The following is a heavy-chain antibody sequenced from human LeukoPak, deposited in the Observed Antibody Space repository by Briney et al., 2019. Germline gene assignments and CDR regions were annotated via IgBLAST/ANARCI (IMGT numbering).Heavy chain of an antibody. V-gene: IGHV4-59*08. CDR2: IYYSGST. CDR3: ARQGRYSSSWYYFDY. CDR1: GGSISSYY. Sequence: SETLSLTCTVSGGSISSYYWSWIRQPPGKGLEWIGYIYYSGSTNYNPSLKSRVTISVDTSKNQFSLKLRSVTAADTAVYYCARQGRYSSSWYYFDYWGQGTLVTVSS. D-gene: IGHD6-13*01. J-gene: IGHJ4*02.